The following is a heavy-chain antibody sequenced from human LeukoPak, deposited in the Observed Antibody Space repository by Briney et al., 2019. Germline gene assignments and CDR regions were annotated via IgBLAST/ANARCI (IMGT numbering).Heavy chain of an antibody. D-gene: IGHD1-26*01. CDR3: ARGGFGLGVGTTRGLDWFDP. V-gene: IGHV1-46*01. J-gene: IGHJ5*02. CDR2: INPNGGST. Sequence: ASVKVSCKSSGYSFSSHYIHWVRQAPGQGLEWMGRINPNGGSTTSPPKFQGRVTITRDTSTSTVYMELRSLRSEDTAVYYCARGGFGLGVGTTRGLDWFDPWGQGTLVTVSS. CDR1: GYSFSSHY.